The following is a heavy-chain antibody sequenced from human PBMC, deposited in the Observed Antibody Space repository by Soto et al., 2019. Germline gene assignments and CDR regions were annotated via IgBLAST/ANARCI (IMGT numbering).Heavy chain of an antibody. CDR2: INHSGST. Sequence: SETLSLTCAVYGGSFSGYYWSWIRQPPGKGLEWIGEINHSGSTNYNPSLKSRVTISVDTSKNQFSLKLSSVTAADTAVYYCALRLPLGMDVWGQGTTVTVSS. J-gene: IGHJ6*02. D-gene: IGHD2-15*01. CDR1: GGSFSGYY. V-gene: IGHV4-34*01. CDR3: ALRLPLGMDV.